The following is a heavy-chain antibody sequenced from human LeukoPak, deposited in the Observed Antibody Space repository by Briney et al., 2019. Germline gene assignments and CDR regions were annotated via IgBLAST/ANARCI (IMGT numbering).Heavy chain of an antibody. CDR1: EFSVGSNY. CDR3: ARKGLGGELGGFDS. J-gene: IGHJ4*02. CDR2: IYSGGST. Sequence: GGSLRLSCAASEFSVGSNYMTWVRQAPGKGLEWVSLIYSGGSTYYADSVKGRFTISRDNSKNTLYLQMNSLRAEDTALYHCARKGLGGELGGFDSWGQGTLVTVSS. V-gene: IGHV3-66*01. D-gene: IGHD1-7*01.